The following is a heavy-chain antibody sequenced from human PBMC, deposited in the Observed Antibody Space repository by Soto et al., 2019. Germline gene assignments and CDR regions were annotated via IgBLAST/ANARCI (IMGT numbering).Heavy chain of an antibody. CDR3: ARDRRIFGVVLSYYYGMDV. D-gene: IGHD3-3*01. V-gene: IGHV4-61*01. CDR1: GGSISSSSYY. Sequence: PSETLSLTCTVSGGSISSSSYYWSWIRQPPGKGLEWIGYIYYSGSTNYNPSLKSRVTISVDTSKNQFSLKLSSVTAADTAVYYCARDRRIFGVVLSYYYGMDVWGQGTTVTVSS. J-gene: IGHJ6*02. CDR2: IYYSGST.